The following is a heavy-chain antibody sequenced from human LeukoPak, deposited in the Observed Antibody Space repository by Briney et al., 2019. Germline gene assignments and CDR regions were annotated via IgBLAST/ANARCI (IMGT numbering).Heavy chain of an antibody. J-gene: IGHJ4*02. Sequence: SVKVSCKASEYTFTGYYMHWVRQAPGQGLEWMGWINPKSGGTNYAQKFQGRVTMTRDTSISTAYMELSSLRSDDTAVYYCARGGYYDSSGHYEGLGYWGQGTLVTVSS. CDR3: ARGGYYDSSGHYEGLGY. V-gene: IGHV1-2*02. D-gene: IGHD3-22*01. CDR2: INPKSGGT. CDR1: EYTFTGYY.